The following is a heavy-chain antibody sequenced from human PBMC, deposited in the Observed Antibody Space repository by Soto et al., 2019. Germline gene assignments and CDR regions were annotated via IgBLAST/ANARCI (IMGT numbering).Heavy chain of an antibody. J-gene: IGHJ5*02. Sequence: SETLSLTCAVYGGSFSGYYWSWIRQPPGKWLEWIGEINHSGSTNYNPSLKSRVTISVDTSKNQFSLKLSSVTASDTAVYYCARSKACRDSSGCDWFDPWGQGTLVTVS. CDR2: INHSGST. V-gene: IGHV4-34*01. D-gene: IGHD6-19*01. CDR1: GGSFSGYY. CDR3: ARSKACRDSSGCDWFDP.